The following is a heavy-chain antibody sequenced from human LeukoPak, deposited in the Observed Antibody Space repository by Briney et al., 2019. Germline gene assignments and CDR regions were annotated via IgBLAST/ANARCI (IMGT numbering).Heavy chain of an antibody. D-gene: IGHD6-19*01. Sequence: TTSETLSLTCTVSGGSISSYYWSWIRQPPGKGLEWIGYIYYSGSTNYNPSLKSRVTISVDTSKNQFSLKLSSVTAADTAVYYCARDGAYSSGWYFFDYWGQGTLVTVSS. J-gene: IGHJ4*02. CDR3: ARDGAYSSGWYFFDY. CDR1: GGSISSYY. CDR2: IYYSGST. V-gene: IGHV4-59*12.